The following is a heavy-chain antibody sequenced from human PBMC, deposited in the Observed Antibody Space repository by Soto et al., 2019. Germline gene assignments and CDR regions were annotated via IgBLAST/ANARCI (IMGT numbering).Heavy chain of an antibody. CDR3: ARDGEAGAGTSDY. D-gene: IGHD6-19*01. CDR1: GGSFSSYS. V-gene: IGHV1-69*08. CDR2: IIPIIGIA. J-gene: IGHJ4*02. Sequence: QVQLVQSGAEVKKPGSSVKVSCKASGGSFSSYSISWVRQAPGQGLEWMGRIIPIIGIANNAQKFQGRVTITADKSTSPAYMELSSLRSEDTAVYYCARDGEAGAGTSDYWGQGTLVTVSS.